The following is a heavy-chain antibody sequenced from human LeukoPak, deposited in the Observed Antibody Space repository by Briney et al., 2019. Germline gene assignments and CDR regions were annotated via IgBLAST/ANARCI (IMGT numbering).Heavy chain of an antibody. J-gene: IGHJ4*02. Sequence: SQTLSLTCAISGDSVSRTNIAWNWIRQSPSRGLEWLGRTYYRSKWYNDYAVSVQSRIIFNPDISKNQFSLKLSSVTAADTAVYYCARDPSVEMATIFDYWGQGTLVTVSS. CDR2: TYYRSKWYN. CDR3: ARDPSVEMATIFDY. D-gene: IGHD5-24*01. V-gene: IGHV6-1*01. CDR1: GDSVSRTNIA.